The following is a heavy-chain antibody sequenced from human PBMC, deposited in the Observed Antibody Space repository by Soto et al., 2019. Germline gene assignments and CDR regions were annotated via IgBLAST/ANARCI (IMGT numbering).Heavy chain of an antibody. J-gene: IGHJ6*03. D-gene: IGHD6-13*01. V-gene: IGHV4-31*03. Sequence: SETLSLTCTVSGGSISSGCYYWSWIRQHPGKGLEWIGYIYYSGSTYYNPSLKSRVTISVDTSKNQFSLKLSSVTAADTAVYYCARSLAAPKYYYYYYMDVWGKGTTVTVS. CDR2: IYYSGST. CDR1: GGSISSGCYY. CDR3: ARSLAAPKYYYYYYMDV.